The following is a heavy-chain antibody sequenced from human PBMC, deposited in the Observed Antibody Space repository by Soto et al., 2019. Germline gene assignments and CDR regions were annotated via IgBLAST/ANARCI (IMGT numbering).Heavy chain of an antibody. Sequence: QVQLVQSGAEVQKPGSSVKVSCKASGGTFSSYAISWVRQAPGQGLEWMGGIIPIFGTANYAQKFQGRVTITADESTSTAYMELSSLRSEDTAVYYCARRMTSESTRHNWFDPWGQGTLVTVSS. CDR3: ARRMTSESTRHNWFDP. J-gene: IGHJ5*02. D-gene: IGHD4-17*01. CDR2: IIPIFGTA. CDR1: GGTFSSYA. V-gene: IGHV1-69*01.